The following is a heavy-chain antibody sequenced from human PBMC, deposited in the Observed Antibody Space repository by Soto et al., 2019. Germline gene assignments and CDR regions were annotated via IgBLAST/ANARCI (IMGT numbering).Heavy chain of an antibody. V-gene: IGHV1-2*06. CDR2: INLDTGVT. J-gene: IGHJ3*02. Sequence: GASVKVSCKASGYTFSGYSMNWVRQAPGQGLEWVGRINLDTGVTSYAQKFQGRVTMTRDTSVNTAHLEVNRLTSDDTAVYYCARVAPTWGSNAFDIWGQGTKVTVSS. CDR3: ARVAPTWGSNAFDI. CDR1: GYTFSGYS. D-gene: IGHD7-27*01.